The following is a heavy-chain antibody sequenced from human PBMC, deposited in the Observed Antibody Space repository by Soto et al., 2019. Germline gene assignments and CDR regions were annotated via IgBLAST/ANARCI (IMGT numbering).Heavy chain of an antibody. CDR3: AKVLRAGYYNMDV. CDR1: GFTFNTYD. V-gene: IGHV3-23*01. J-gene: IGHJ6*03. Sequence: PGGSLRLSCAASGFTFNTYDMNWVRRAPGKGLEWVSGISGSGLSPSYADSVKDRFTISRDNYRSTLYLQMNSLSPDDTAVYYCAKVLRAGYYNMDVWGEGTTVTVSS. CDR2: ISGSGLSP.